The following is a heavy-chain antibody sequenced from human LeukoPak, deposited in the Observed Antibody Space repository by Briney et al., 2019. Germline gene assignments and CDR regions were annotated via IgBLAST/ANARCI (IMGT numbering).Heavy chain of an antibody. V-gene: IGHV1-69*05. CDR3: ASRYYYDSSEDI. D-gene: IGHD3-22*01. CDR2: IIPIFGTA. Sequence: SVKVSCKASGGTFSSYAISWVRQAPGQGLEWMGRIIPIFGTANYAQKFHGRVTITTDESTSTAYMELSSLRSEDTAVYYCASRYYYDSSEDIWGQGTMVTVSS. J-gene: IGHJ3*02. CDR1: GGTFSSYA.